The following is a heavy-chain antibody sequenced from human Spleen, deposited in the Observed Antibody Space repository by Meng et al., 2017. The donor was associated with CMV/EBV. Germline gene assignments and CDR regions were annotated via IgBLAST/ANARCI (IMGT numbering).Heavy chain of an antibody. Sequence: QGQLQQVGAGLLKPSETLSLTCAVYGGSFSGYYWSWIRQPPGKGLEWIGEINHSGSTNYNPSLKSRVTISVDTSKNQFSLKLSSVTAADTAVYYCARTLYDSSGYYYGYWGQGTLVTVSS. CDR1: GGSFSGYY. CDR2: INHSGST. D-gene: IGHD3-22*01. V-gene: IGHV4-34*01. CDR3: ARTLYDSSGYYYGY. J-gene: IGHJ4*02.